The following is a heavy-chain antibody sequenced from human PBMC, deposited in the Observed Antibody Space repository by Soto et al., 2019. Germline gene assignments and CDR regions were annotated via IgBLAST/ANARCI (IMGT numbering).Heavy chain of an antibody. Sequence: PGGSLRLSCAASGFTFSRYGIRWVRQAPGKGLEWVAIIWSDGNNRYYADSVKGRFTISRDNSKNTVDLQMNSLKASDTAMYYCARHKGETGTIKYYYYGMDVWGQGTTVTVSS. V-gene: IGHV3-33*01. J-gene: IGHJ6*02. D-gene: IGHD1-1*01. CDR2: IWSDGNNR. CDR3: ARHKGETGTIKYYYYGMDV. CDR1: GFTFSRYG.